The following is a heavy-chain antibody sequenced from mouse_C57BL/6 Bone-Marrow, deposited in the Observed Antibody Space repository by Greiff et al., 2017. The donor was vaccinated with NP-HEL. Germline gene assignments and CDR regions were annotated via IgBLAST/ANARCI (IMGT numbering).Heavy chain of an antibody. CDR2: ISSGGSYT. D-gene: IGHD2-2*01. CDR1: GFTFSSYG. V-gene: IGHV5-6*01. CDR3: ARRLYYGFYFDY. J-gene: IGHJ2*01. Sequence: DVHLVESGGDLVKPGGSLKLSCAASGFTFSSYGMSWVRQTPDKRLEWVATISSGGSYTYYPDSVKGRFTFSRDNAKNTLYLQMSRLKSEDTAMYYCARRLYYGFYFDYWGQGTTLTVSS.